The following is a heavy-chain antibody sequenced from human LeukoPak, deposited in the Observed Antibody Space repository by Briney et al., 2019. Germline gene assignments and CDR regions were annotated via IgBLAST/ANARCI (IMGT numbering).Heavy chain of an antibody. D-gene: IGHD1-14*01. J-gene: IGHJ6*02. CDR1: GGSISSYY. V-gene: IGHV4-59*01. Sequence: PSEXLSLTCAVSGGSISSYYWSWIRQPPGKGLEWIGYIYYSGSTNYNPSLKSRVTISVDTSKNQFSLKLSSVTAADTAVYYCARDQNLHYGTDVWGQGTTVTVSS. CDR3: ARDQNLHYGTDV. CDR2: IYYSGST.